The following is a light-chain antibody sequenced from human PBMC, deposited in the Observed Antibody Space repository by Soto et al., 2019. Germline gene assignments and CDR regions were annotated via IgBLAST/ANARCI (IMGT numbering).Light chain of an antibody. CDR3: QQSYSFPLT. CDR1: QSIGSF. CDR2: GTS. J-gene: IGKJ4*01. Sequence: DIQMTHSPSSLSASVGDRVTIACRSSQSIGSFLNWYQHKPGKAPRLLIFGTSTLQSGVSSRISASGSGTDFTLTISSLQPEDFASYYCQQSYSFPLTFGGGTKV. V-gene: IGKV1-39*01.